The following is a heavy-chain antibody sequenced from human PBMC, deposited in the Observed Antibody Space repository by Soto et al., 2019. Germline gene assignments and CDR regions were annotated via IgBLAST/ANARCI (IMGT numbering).Heavy chain of an antibody. V-gene: IGHV1-18*01. J-gene: IGHJ5*02. D-gene: IGHD3-3*01. CDR1: GYTFTSYG. CDR2: ISAYNGNT. CDR3: ARVGGTYDFWSGYSKHNWFDP. Sequence: ASVKVSCKASGYTFTSYGISWVRQAPGQGLEWMGWISAYNGNTNYAQKLQGRVTMTTDTSTSTAYMELRSLRSDDTAVYYCARVGGTYDFWSGYSKHNWFDPWGQGTLVTVSS.